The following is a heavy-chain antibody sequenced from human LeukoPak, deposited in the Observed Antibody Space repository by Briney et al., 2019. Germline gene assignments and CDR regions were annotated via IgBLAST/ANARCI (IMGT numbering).Heavy chain of an antibody. CDR2: VNSDGTST. CDR3: ARDLFGAYCGGTCPTPDY. Sequence: PGGSLRLSCAASGFTFSNYYMSWVRQAPGKGLVWVSRVNSDGTSTNYADSVKGRFTVSRDNAKNTLYLQMNSLRVEDTAVYYCARDLFGAYCGGTCPTPDYWGQGTLVSVSS. J-gene: IGHJ4*02. D-gene: IGHD2-21*01. V-gene: IGHV3-74*01. CDR1: GFTFSNYY.